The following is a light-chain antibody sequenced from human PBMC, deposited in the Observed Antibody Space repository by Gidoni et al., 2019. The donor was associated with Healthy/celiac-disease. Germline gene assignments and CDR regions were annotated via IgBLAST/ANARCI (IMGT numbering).Light chain of an antibody. CDR3: SSYTSSSAWV. Sequence: QSALTQPASVSGSPGQSITISCTGTSSDVGGYNSVSWYQQHPGKAPKLRIYEVSTRPSGVSNRFSGSKSGNTASLTISGLQAEDEADYYCSSYTSSSAWVFGGGTKLTVL. CDR2: EVS. J-gene: IGLJ3*02. V-gene: IGLV2-14*01. CDR1: SSDVGGYNS.